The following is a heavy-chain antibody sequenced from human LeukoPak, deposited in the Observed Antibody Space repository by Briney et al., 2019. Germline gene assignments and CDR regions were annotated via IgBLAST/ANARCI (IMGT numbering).Heavy chain of an antibody. J-gene: IGHJ4*02. CDR3: ARDPGGSYSGGFDY. Sequence: SETLSLTCAVYGGSFSGYYWSWIRQPPGKGLEWIGEINHSGSTNYNPSLKSRVTISIDTSKNQFSLKLSSVTAADTAVYYCARDPGGSYSGGFDYWGQGTLVTVSS. CDR1: GGSFSGYY. V-gene: IGHV4-34*01. CDR2: INHSGST. D-gene: IGHD1-26*01.